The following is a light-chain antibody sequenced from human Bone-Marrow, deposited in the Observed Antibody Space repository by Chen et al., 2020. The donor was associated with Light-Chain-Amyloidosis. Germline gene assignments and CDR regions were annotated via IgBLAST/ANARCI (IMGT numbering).Light chain of an antibody. V-gene: IGLV3-25*03. CDR1: DLPTKY. CDR3: QSADSSGTYEVI. CDR2: RNT. Sequence: SYELTQPPSVSVSPGQTARITCSGDDLPTKYAYWYQQKPGQAPVLVIHRNTERPSGISERFSGSSSVTTATLTISGVQAEDDANYHCQSADSSGTYEVIFGGGTKLTVL. J-gene: IGLJ2*01.